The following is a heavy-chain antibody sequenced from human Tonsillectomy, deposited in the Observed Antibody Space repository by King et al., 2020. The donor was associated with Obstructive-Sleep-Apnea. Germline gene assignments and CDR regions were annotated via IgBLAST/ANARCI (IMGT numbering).Heavy chain of an antibody. Sequence: VQLVESGGGLVQTGGSLRLSCAASGFTFSSHPMMWVRQAPGKGLEWVSGISVGGGTTYYADSVKGRFTISRDNSKNTVFLQMNSLRADDTAVYYCAKEGLSYYGSGYLDYWGQGTLVTVSS. D-gene: IGHD3-10*01. CDR2: ISVGGGTT. CDR1: GFTFSSHP. V-gene: IGHV3-23*04. CDR3: AKEGLSYYGSGYLDY. J-gene: IGHJ4*02.